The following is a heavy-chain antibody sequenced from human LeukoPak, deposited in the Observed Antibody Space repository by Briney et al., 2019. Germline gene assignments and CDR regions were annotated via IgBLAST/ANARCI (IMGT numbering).Heavy chain of an antibody. V-gene: IGHV4-4*09. CDR3: ARHISLRGRRYDAFDI. CDR2: IYTSGST. Sequence: PSETLSLTCTVSGGSISSYYWSWIRQPPGKGLERIGYIYTSGSTNYNPSLKSRVTISVDTSKNQFSLKLSSVTAADTAVYYCARHISLRGRRYDAFDIWGQGTMVTVSS. D-gene: IGHD2-21*01. CDR1: GGSISSYY. J-gene: IGHJ3*02.